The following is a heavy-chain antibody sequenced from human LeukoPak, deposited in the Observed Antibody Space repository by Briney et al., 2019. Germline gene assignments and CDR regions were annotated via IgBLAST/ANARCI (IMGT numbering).Heavy chain of an antibody. CDR3: AKDVSDGDYFDF. CDR2: IRYDGTNQ. V-gene: IGHV3-30*02. D-gene: IGHD3-10*01. J-gene: IGHJ4*02. Sequence: PGGSLRLSCAASGFIFSTYGMHWVRQSPGKGLEWVAFIRYDGTNQYSVDSVKGRFTISRDNAKNTVYLQMISLRPEDTAVYYCAKDVSDGDYFDFWAQGILVAVSS. CDR1: GFIFSTYG.